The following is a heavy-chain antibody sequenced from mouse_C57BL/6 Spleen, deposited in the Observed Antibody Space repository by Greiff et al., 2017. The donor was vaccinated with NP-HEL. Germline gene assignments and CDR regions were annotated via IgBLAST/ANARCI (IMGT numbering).Heavy chain of an antibody. D-gene: IGHD1-1*01. V-gene: IGHV1-55*01. CDR3: AIYKYGSSGGYAMDD. CDR2: IYPGSGST. CDR1: GYTFTSYW. J-gene: IGHJ4*01. Sequence: QVQLQQPGAELVKPGASVKMSCKASGYTFTSYWITWVKQRPGQGLEWIGDIYPGSGSTNYNEKFKSKATLTVDTSSSTAYMQLSSLTSEDSAVYYCAIYKYGSSGGYAMDDWGQGTSVTVSS.